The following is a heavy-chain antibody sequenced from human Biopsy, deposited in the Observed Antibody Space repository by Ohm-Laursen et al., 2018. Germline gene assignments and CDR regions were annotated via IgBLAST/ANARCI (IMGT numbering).Heavy chain of an antibody. CDR3: SRDDVGRYLEYTFDH. D-gene: IGHD1-26*01. V-gene: IGHV4-31*03. CDR2: IYYSGNT. Sequence: SQTLSLTCSVSGGSISSRNHYWTWLRQPPGKGLEWIGPIYYSGNTNYNPSLQSRLSMSVDTSKNQFHLKLSSVTAADSAVYYCSRDDVGRYLEYTFDHWGQGRMVTVSS. J-gene: IGHJ3*01. CDR1: GGSISSRNHY.